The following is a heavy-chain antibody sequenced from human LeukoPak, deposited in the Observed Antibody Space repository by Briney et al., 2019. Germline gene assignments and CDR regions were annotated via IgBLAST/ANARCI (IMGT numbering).Heavy chain of an antibody. Sequence: GGSLRLSCAASGFTFSDYWIHWVRHAPGKGLVWVSRINTDGSITNYADSVKGRFSISRDNAKNTLYLQMSRLRAEDTAVYYCARDRGPRTGFMVREDYDYWGQGTRVTVSS. CDR3: ARDRGPRTGFMVREDYDY. D-gene: IGHD3-10*01. V-gene: IGHV3-74*01. CDR1: GFTFSDYW. J-gene: IGHJ4*02. CDR2: INTDGSIT.